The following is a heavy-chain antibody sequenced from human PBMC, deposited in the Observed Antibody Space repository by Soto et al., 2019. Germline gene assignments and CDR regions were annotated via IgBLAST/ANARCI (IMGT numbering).Heavy chain of an antibody. CDR2: IYPGDSEN. J-gene: IGHJ3*01. V-gene: IGHV5-51*01. CDR1: GFNFANSW. Sequence: EVQLVQSGAEVKKPGESLKISCEGSGFNFANSWISWVRQMPGKGLEWMGIIYPGDSENRYSPSFQGQVTISADRSSNTAFLHWNTLRASDTGMYCCARSPTLVVIAGEGAFHFWCEGTMVRVSS. D-gene: IGHD2-15*01. CDR3: ARSPTLVVIAGEGAFHF.